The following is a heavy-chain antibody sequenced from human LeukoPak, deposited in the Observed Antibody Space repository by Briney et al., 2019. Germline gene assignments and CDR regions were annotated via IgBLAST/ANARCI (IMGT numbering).Heavy chain of an antibody. V-gene: IGHV3-23*01. Sequence: GSLRLSCAASGFAFSSYAMSWVRQAPGKGLEWVSAISGSGGCTYYADSVKGRFTISRDNSKNTLYLQMNSLRAEDTAVYYCAKEQGQQLVLNPFDYWGRGTLVTVSS. D-gene: IGHD6-13*01. CDR1: GFAFSSYA. CDR3: AKEQGQQLVLNPFDY. J-gene: IGHJ4*02. CDR2: ISGSGGCT.